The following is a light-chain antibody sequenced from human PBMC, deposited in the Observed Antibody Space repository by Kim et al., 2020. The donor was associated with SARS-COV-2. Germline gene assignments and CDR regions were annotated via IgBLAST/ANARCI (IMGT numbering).Light chain of an antibody. V-gene: IGKV3-11*01. CDR1: QSVRSS. Sequence: EIVLTQSPGTLSLSPGERATLSCRASQSVRSSLAWYQQRPGQAPRLLIYDASNRATGIPARFSGSGSGTDFTLTISSLEPEDFAVYYCQQRSDGPQLTFGGGTKVDIK. CDR2: DAS. J-gene: IGKJ4*01. CDR3: QQRSDGPQLT.